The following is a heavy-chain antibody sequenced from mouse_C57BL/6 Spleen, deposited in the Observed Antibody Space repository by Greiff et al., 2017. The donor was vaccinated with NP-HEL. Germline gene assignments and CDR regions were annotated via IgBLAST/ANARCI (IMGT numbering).Heavy chain of an antibody. CDR1: GFSLTSYG. Sequence: QVQLKQSGPGLVQPSQSLSITCTVSGFSLTSYGVHWVRQSPGKGLEWLGVIWSGGSTDYNAAFISRLSISKDNSKSQVFFKMNSLQADDTAIYYCAQGDYYYAMDYWGQGTSVTVSS. CDR3: AQGDYYYAMDY. J-gene: IGHJ4*01. D-gene: IGHD3-3*01. V-gene: IGHV2-2*01. CDR2: IWSGGST.